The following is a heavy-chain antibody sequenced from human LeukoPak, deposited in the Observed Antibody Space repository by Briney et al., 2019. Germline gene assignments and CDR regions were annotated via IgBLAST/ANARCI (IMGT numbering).Heavy chain of an antibody. CDR2: INPNSGGT. J-gene: IGHJ5*02. CDR3: ARAEGYPVLYNWFDP. CDR1: GYTFTGYY. Sequence: ASVKVSCKASGYTFTGYYMHWVRQAPGQGLEWMGWINPNSGGTNYAQKFQGRVTMTRDTSTSTVYMELSSLRSEDTAVYYCARAEGYPVLYNWFDPWGQGTLVTVSS. D-gene: IGHD2-8*02. V-gene: IGHV1-2*02.